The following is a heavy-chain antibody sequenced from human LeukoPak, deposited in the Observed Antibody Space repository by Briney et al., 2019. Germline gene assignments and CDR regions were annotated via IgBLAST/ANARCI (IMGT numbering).Heavy chain of an antibody. D-gene: IGHD3-22*01. V-gene: IGHV4-34*01. CDR1: GGSFSGYY. CDR3: ARGRPHYYDSSGYSY. Sequence: SETLSLTCAAYGGSFSGYYWSWIRQPPGKGLEWIGEINHSGSTNYNPSLKSRVTISVDTSKNQFSLKLSSVTAADTAVYYCARGRPHYYDSSGYSYWGQGALVTVSS. CDR2: INHSGST. J-gene: IGHJ4*02.